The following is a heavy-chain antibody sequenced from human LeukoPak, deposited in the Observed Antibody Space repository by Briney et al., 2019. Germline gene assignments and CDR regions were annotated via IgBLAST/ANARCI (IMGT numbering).Heavy chain of an antibody. D-gene: IGHD3-10*01. Sequence: PGGSLRLSCAASEFSFGNYAMSRVRQAPGKGLQWVSSITSSGGATYYIDSVRGRFTISRDNSKNTLYLQMNSLRADDTAVYYCAKKMGTGKYYFDYWGQGTLVTVSS. CDR2: ITSSGGAT. J-gene: IGHJ4*02. V-gene: IGHV3-23*01. CDR3: AKKMGTGKYYFDY. CDR1: EFSFGNYA.